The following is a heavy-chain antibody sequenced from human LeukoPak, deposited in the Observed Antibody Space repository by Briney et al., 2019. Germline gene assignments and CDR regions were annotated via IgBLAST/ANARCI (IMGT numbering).Heavy chain of an antibody. CDR1: GFTFSSYS. J-gene: IGHJ6*04. V-gene: IGHV3-21*01. D-gene: IGHD3-10*01. CDR3: ARVITMVRGVPYYYGMDV. Sequence: PGGSLRLSCAASGFTFSSYSMNWVRQAPGKGLEWVSSISGSSSYIYYADSVKGRFTISRDNAKNSLYLQMNSLRAEDTAVYYCARVITMVRGVPYYYGMDVWGKGTTVTVSS. CDR2: ISGSSSYI.